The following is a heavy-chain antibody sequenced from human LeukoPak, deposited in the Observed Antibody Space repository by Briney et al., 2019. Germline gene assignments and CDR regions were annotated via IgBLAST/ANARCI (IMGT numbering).Heavy chain of an antibody. V-gene: IGHV1-18*01. Sequence: ASVKVSCEASGYTFTTYGIGWVRQPPGQGLEWMGWISGYNGNTNYAQKFQGRVTMTTDTSTSTAYMELRSLRSDDTAVYYCARDGCSSTSCYTFDYWGQGTLVTVSS. CDR2: ISGYNGNT. J-gene: IGHJ4*02. D-gene: IGHD2-2*02. CDR3: ARDGCSSTSCYTFDY. CDR1: GYTFTTYG.